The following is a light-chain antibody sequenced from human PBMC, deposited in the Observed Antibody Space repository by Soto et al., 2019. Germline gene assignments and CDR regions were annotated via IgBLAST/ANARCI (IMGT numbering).Light chain of an antibody. CDR2: GVS. CDR3: TSFTTSSTYV. J-gene: IGLJ1*01. Sequence: QSVLTQPASVSGSPGQSITISCTGTSSDVGRYNYVSWYQQHPGKAPKLIIYGVSNRPSSISNRFSGSKSGSTASLTISGLQPEDEADYYCTSFTTSSTYVFGTGTKVTVL. CDR1: SSDVGRYNY. V-gene: IGLV2-14*01.